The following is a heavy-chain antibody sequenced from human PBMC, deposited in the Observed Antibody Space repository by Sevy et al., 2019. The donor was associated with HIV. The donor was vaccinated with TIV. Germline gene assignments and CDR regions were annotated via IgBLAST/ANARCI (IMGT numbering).Heavy chain of an antibody. CDR3: ARTTYYYDSSGYYENWFDP. V-gene: IGHV4-59*01. Sequence: SETLSLTCTVSGGSISSYYWSWIRQPPGKGLEWIGFIYYSGNTNYNPSLKSRVTISVDTSKNQFSLNLSSVTAADTVVYYCARTTYYYDSSGYYENWFDPWGQGTLVTVSS. CDR1: GGSISSYY. CDR2: IYYSGNT. D-gene: IGHD3-22*01. J-gene: IGHJ5*02.